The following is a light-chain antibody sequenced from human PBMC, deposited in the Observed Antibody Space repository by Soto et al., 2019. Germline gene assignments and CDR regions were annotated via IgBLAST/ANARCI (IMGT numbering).Light chain of an antibody. V-gene: IGKV1-33*01. CDR3: QQYDTLPPYT. J-gene: IGKJ2*01. CDR2: DAS. CDR1: QDIGNY. Sequence: DIQTTQSPSSLSASVGDRVTIACQANQDIGNYLNWYQQKPGKAPRLLIYDASNLEIGVPSRFSGSGSGTDFTFTISNLQPEDIATYYCQQYDTLPPYTFGQGTKVELK.